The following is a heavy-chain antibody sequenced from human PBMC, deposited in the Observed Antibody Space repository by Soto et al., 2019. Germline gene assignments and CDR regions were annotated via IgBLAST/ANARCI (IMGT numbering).Heavy chain of an antibody. V-gene: IGHV1-2*04. CDR2: INPNSGGT. CDR3: ARGAGSPFYGMDV. CDR1: GYTFTSYA. J-gene: IGHJ6*02. D-gene: IGHD6-13*01. Sequence: ASVKVSCKASGYTFTSYAMHWVRQAPGQGLEWMGWINPNSGGTNYAQKFQGWVTMTRDTSISTAYMELSRLRSDDTAVYYCARGAGSPFYGMDVWGQGTTVTVSS.